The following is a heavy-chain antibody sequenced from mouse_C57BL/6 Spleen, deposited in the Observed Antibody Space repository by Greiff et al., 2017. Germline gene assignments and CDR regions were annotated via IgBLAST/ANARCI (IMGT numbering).Heavy chain of an antibody. D-gene: IGHD3-2*02. CDR1: GYTFTSYG. CDR3: ARRVNSSETGYAMYY. CDR2: IYPRSGNT. V-gene: IGHV1-81*01. Sequence: QVQLQQSGAELARPGASVKLSCKASGYTFTSYGISWVKLRTGQGLEWIGEIYPRSGNTYYNEEFKGKATLTADKSSSTAYMELRSLTSEDSAVYFCARRVNSSETGYAMYYWGQGTSDTVSS. J-gene: IGHJ4*01.